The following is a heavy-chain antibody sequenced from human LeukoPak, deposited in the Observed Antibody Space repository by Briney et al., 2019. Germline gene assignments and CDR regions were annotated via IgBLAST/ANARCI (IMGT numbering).Heavy chain of an antibody. D-gene: IGHD3-22*01. CDR2: IYYSGST. CDR1: GGSISSSSYY. J-gene: IGHJ4*02. Sequence: SETLSLTCTVSGGSISSSSYYWGWIRQPPGKGLEWIVSIYYSGSTYYNPSLKSRVTISVDTSKNQFSLKLSSVTAADTAVYYCARQRRNYYDSSGYYYDYWGQGTLVTVSS. V-gene: IGHV4-39*01. CDR3: ARQRRNYYDSSGYYYDY.